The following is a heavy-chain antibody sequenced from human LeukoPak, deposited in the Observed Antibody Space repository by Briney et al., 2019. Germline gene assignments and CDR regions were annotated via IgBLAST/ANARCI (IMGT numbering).Heavy chain of an antibody. V-gene: IGHV3-48*04. CDR3: ARDHNYAFDN. CDR2: IGISSGNT. Sequence: GGSLRLSCTASGFPFIDYSMNWVRQAPGKGLEWISYIGISSGNTKYADSVKGRFTISADNAKNSLYLQMNSLRVEDTAVYYCARDHNYAFDNWGQGTLVSVCS. J-gene: IGHJ4*02. CDR1: GFPFIDYS. D-gene: IGHD5-18*01.